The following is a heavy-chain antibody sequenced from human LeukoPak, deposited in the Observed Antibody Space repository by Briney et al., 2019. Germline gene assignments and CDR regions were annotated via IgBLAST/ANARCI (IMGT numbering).Heavy chain of an antibody. D-gene: IGHD2-21*02. J-gene: IGHJ4*02. CDR1: GYSFTTFW. Sequence: GESLQISCKGSGYSFTTFWIGWVRQMPGKGLEWMGIIYPGDSDTTYSPSFQGQVTISADKSISTAYLQWSSLKASDTAMYYCARTYCGGDCSYSYFDYWGQGTLVTVSS. CDR2: IYPGDSDT. CDR3: ARTYCGGDCSYSYFDY. V-gene: IGHV5-51*01.